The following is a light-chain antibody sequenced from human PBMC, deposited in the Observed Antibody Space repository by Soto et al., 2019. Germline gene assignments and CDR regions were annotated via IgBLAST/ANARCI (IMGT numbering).Light chain of an antibody. V-gene: IGLV2-11*01. J-gene: IGLJ1*01. Sequence: QSVLAQPRSVSGSPGQSVTISCTGTSSDVGAYNAVSWYQQNPGKAPKFMIYDVTKRPPGVPDRFSGSKSGNTASLTISGLQAEDEADYYCFSYAGNYIYVFGTGTKVTVL. CDR2: DVT. CDR1: SSDVGAYNA. CDR3: FSYAGNYIYV.